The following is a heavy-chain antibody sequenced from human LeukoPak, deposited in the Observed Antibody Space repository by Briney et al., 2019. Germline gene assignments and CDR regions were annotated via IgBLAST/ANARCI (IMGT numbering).Heavy chain of an antibody. D-gene: IGHD3-3*01. V-gene: IGHV1-46*01. J-gene: IGHJ6*02. CDR3: ARGNYDFWSGYYTSGYGMDV. Sequence: ASVKVSCKASGYTFTSYYMHWVRQAPGQGLEWMGIINPSGGSTSYAQKFQGRVTISVDTSKNQFSLKLSSVTAADTAVYYCARGNYDFWSGYYTSGYGMDVWGQGTTVTVSS. CDR2: INPSGGST. CDR1: GYTFTSYY.